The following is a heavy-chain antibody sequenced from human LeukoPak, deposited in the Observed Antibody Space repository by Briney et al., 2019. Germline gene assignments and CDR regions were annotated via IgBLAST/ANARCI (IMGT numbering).Heavy chain of an antibody. D-gene: IGHD3-9*01. CDR3: AGLVDYDILTGYYKSYFDY. CDR2: INHIGST. CDR1: GGSFSGYY. Sequence: AETLSLTCAVYGGSFSGYYWSWIRQPPGKGLEWIGEINHIGSTNYNPSLKSRATISVDTSKNQFSLKLSSVTAAGTAVYYCAGLVDYDILTGYYKSYFDYWGQGTLVTVSS. J-gene: IGHJ4*02. V-gene: IGHV4-34*01.